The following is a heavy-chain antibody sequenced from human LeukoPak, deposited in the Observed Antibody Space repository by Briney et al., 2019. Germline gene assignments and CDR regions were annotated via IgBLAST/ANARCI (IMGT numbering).Heavy chain of an antibody. CDR1: GFTFSSYA. Sequence: GGSLRLSCAASGFTFSSYAMSWVRQAPGKGLEWVSGISASGASTYYADSVKRRFTISRDNSKNTLYLQMNSLRAEDTAVYYCARVVVVPAAIGYYYYYMDVWGKGTTVTVSS. J-gene: IGHJ6*03. CDR2: ISASGAST. D-gene: IGHD2-2*02. V-gene: IGHV3-23*01. CDR3: ARVVVVPAAIGYYYYYMDV.